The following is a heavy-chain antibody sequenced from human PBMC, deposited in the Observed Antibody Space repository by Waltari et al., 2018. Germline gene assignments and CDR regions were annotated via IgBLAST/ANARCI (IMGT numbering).Heavy chain of an antibody. CDR1: GFSFSSYA. CDR3: AKHGGGTGVTPDGFDV. CDR2: IRRGGTGT. D-gene: IGHD3-10*01. Sequence: EAQLVESGGGLVQPGGSLRLSCAASGFSFSSYAMSWVRLPPGKGLEWVSSIRRGGTGTYYADSVKGRFTISRDNSKNTLSVQMNGLRADDTAVYFCAKHGGGTGVTPDGFDVWGRGTMVTVSS. J-gene: IGHJ3*01. V-gene: IGHV3-23*04.